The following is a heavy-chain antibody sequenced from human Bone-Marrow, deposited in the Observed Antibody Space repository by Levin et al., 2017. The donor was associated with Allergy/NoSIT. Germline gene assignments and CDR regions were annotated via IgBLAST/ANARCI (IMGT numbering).Heavy chain of an antibody. V-gene: IGHV2-5*02. CDR3: AHAMYYDILTGYGGFDP. D-gene: IGHD3-9*01. Sequence: SGPTLVKPTQTLTLTCTFSGFSLSTSGVGVGWIRQPPGKALEWLALIYWDDDKRYSPSLKSRLTITKDTSKNQVVLTMTNMDPVDTATYYCAHAMYYDILTGYGGFDPWGQGTLVTVSS. J-gene: IGHJ5*02. CDR2: IYWDDDK. CDR1: GFSLSTSGVG.